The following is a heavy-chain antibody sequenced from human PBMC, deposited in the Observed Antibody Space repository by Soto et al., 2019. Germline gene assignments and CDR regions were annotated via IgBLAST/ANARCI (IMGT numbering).Heavy chain of an antibody. V-gene: IGHV3-30*18. D-gene: IGHD3-3*01. J-gene: IGHJ4*02. CDR2: ISYDGSNK. CDR3: AKDLTTIFGVVNLPGPLDY. CDR1: GFTFSSYG. Sequence: AGGSLIVRCAASGFTFSSYGMHWVRQAPGKGLEWVAVISYDGSNKYYADSVKGRFTISRDNSKNTLYLQMNSLRAEDTAVYYCAKDLTTIFGVVNLPGPLDYWGQGTLVTGS.